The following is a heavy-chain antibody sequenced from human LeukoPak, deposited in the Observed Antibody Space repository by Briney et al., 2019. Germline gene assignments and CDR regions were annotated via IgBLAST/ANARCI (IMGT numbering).Heavy chain of an antibody. CDR2: IIPILGIA. V-gene: IGHV1-69*04. J-gene: IGHJ5*02. D-gene: IGHD3-16*01. CDR1: GGTFSSYA. CDR3: ARDLGVSTPEFDP. Sequence: ASVKVSCKASGGTFSSYAISWVRQAPGQGLEWMGRIIPILGIANYAQKFQGRVTITADKSTSTAYMELSSLRSEDTAVYYCARDLGVSTPEFDPWGQGTLVTVSS.